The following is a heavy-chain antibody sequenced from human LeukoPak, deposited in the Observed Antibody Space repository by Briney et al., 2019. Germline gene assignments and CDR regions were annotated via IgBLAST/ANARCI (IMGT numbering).Heavy chain of an antibody. CDR3: ARAGIAAAGTEVNWFDP. J-gene: IGHJ5*02. Sequence: SETLSLTCAVSGGSISSGGYSWSWIRQPPGKGLEWIGYIYHSGSTYHNPSLKSRVTISVDRSKNQFSLKLSSVTAADTAVYYCARAGIAAAGTEVNWFDPWGQGTLVTVSS. CDR2: IYHSGST. V-gene: IGHV4-30-2*01. CDR1: GGSISSGGYS. D-gene: IGHD6-13*01.